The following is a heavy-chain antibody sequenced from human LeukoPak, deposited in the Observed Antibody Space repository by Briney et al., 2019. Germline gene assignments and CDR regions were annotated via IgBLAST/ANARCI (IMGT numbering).Heavy chain of an antibody. CDR3: AKGDDSTLGYFQH. J-gene: IGHJ1*01. CDR1: GFTFSSYA. Sequence: HSGGSLRLSCAASGFTFSSYAISWVRQAPGKGLEWVSAISGSGGSTYYADSVKGRFTISRDNSKNTLYLQMNSLRAEGTAVYYCAKGDDSTLGYFQHWGQGTLVTVSS. V-gene: IGHV3-23*01. D-gene: IGHD3-22*01. CDR2: ISGSGGST.